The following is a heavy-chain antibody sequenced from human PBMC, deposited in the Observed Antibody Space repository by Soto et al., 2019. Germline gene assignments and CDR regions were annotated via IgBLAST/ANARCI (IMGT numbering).Heavy chain of an antibody. Sequence: SVKVSCKASGGTFYTYTFSWVRQAPGQGLEWMGSITPIYPTTNYAERFQGRLTITADGSTHTAYMDLTSLTSEGTAVYYCARIPRYSFPTSDDLDSWGQGTLVTVSS. D-gene: IGHD5-18*01. J-gene: IGHJ4*02. V-gene: IGHV1-69*13. CDR1: GGTFYTYT. CDR2: ITPIYPTT. CDR3: ARIPRYSFPTSDDLDS.